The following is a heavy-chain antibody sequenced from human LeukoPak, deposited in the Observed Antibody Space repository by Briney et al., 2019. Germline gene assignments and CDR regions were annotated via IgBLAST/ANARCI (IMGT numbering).Heavy chain of an antibody. V-gene: IGHV3-23*01. D-gene: IGHD2-21*01. J-gene: IGHJ4*02. CDR2: ISGSGGST. CDR1: GINLWHYS. CDR3: ATLRRRSMLDY. Sequence: GAPRLPCAASGINLWHYSIRLGRQGSGEGLEWVSAISGSGGSTYYADSVKGRFTISRDNSKNTLYLQMNSLRAEDTAVYYCATLRRRSMLDYWGQGTLVTVSS.